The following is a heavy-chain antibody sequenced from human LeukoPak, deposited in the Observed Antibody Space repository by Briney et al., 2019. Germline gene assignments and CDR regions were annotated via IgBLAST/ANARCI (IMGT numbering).Heavy chain of an antibody. CDR2: ISWNSGTI. V-gene: IGHV3-9*01. Sequence: PGGSLRLSCAASGFTFDNSAMYWVRQYPGKGLEWISGISWNSGTIDYASSVKGRFTISRDNAENSLYLQMNSLSTEDTPFYYCAKGVSSIPVRGPLDYWGQGALVTVSS. J-gene: IGHJ4*02. CDR3: AKGVSSIPVRGPLDY. CDR1: GFTFDNSA. D-gene: IGHD6-6*01.